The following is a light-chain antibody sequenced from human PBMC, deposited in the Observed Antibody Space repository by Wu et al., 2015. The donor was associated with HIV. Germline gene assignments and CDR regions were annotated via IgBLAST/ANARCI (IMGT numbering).Light chain of an antibody. Sequence: DIQMTQSPSTLSASVGDRVTITCRASQSISSWLAWYQQKPGKAPKLLIYKASSLESGVPSRFSGSGSGTEFTLTISSLQPDDFATYYCQQYNSYSITFGGGTKVEDQT. CDR3: QQYNSYSIT. CDR1: QSISSW. CDR2: KAS. V-gene: IGKV1-5*03. J-gene: IGKJ4*01.